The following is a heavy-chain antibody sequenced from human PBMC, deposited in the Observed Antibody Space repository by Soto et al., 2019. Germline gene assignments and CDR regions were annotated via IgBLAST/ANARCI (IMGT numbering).Heavy chain of an antibody. D-gene: IGHD3-10*01. CDR1: GFTFSSYA. CDR3: ACLAKVTIVRGVTVNWFDP. Sequence: PGGSLRLSCAASGFTFSSYAMSWVRQAPGKGLEWVSAISGSGGSTYYADSVKGRFTISRDNSKNTLYLQMNSLRAEDTAVYYCACLAKVTIVRGVTVNWFDPWGQGTLVTVSS. J-gene: IGHJ5*02. V-gene: IGHV3-23*01. CDR2: ISGSGGST.